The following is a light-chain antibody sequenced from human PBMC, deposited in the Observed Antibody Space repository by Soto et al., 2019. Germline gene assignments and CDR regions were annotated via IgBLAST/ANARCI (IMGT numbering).Light chain of an antibody. Sequence: EIVLTQSPDTLSLSPGERATLSFSASQSVTYDQLAWYRQTPGQAPRLLIYGASSRAAGIPDRFSGSGSGTDFTLTISSLQSEDFAVYYCQQYNTWPPITFGQGTRLEI. J-gene: IGKJ5*01. CDR3: QQYNTWPPIT. V-gene: IGKV3-20*01. CDR2: GAS. CDR1: QSVTYDQ.